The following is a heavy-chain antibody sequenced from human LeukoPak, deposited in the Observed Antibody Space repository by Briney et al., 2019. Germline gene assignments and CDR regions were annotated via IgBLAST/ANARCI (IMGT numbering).Heavy chain of an antibody. CDR2: IIPILGIA. CDR3: ARGRQWLVLGNVNNWFDP. CDR1: GGTFSSYT. D-gene: IGHD6-19*01. J-gene: IGHJ5*02. V-gene: IGHV1-69*02. Sequence: SVKVSCKASGGTFSSYTISWVRQAPGQGLEWMGRIIPILGIANYAQKFQGRVTITADKSTSTAYMELSSLRSEDTAVYYCARGRQWLVLGNVNNWFDPWGQGTLVTVSS.